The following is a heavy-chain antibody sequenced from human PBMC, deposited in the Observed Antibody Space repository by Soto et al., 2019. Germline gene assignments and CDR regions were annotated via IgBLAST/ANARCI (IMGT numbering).Heavy chain of an antibody. CDR1: GFTFSSYA. CDR3: ARGYDFWSCYYYPYGMDV. V-gene: IGHV3-30-3*01. CDR2: ISYAGSNK. D-gene: IGHD3-3*01. Sequence: QVQLVESGGGVVQPGRSLRLSCAASGFTFSSYAMHWVRQAPGKGLAWVAVISYAGSNKNYANSVKGRFTISRDNSKNTLYLPMNSLRAEDTAVYYCARGYDFWSCYYYPYGMDVWGQGTTVTVSS. J-gene: IGHJ6*02.